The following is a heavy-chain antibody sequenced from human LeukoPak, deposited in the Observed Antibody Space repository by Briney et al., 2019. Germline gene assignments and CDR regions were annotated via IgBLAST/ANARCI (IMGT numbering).Heavy chain of an antibody. J-gene: IGHJ4*02. D-gene: IGHD3-10*01. CDR3: AKDGGYGSRSYYPDY. V-gene: IGHV3-23*01. Sequence: GGSLRLSCAASGFTFSNCSMNWVRQAPGKGLEWVSSISGGAGGAAYADSVKGRFTMSRDNSKNTLYLQMNSLRAEDTAVYYFAKDGGYGSRSYYPDYWGQGTLVTVSS. CDR2: ISGGAGGA. CDR1: GFTFSNCS.